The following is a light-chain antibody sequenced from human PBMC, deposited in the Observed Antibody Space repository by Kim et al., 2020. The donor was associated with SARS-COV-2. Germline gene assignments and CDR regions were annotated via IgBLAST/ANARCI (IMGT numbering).Light chain of an antibody. J-gene: IGKJ2*01. CDR2: WAS. CDR1: QNVLFGSNNNNY. Sequence: DIVVTQSPASLAVSLGEKATIDCKTSQNVLFGSNNNNYLAWYQQKPGQPPKLIISWASTREIGVPDRFSGSGSGTDFTLTISNLQPEDVATYYCQQYYGAPKTFGQGTKLEI. CDR3: QQYYGAPKT. V-gene: IGKV4-1*01.